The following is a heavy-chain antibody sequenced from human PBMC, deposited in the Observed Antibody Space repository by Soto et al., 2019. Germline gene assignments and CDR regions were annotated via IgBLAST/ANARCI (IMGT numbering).Heavy chain of an antibody. CDR2: INHNTNT. CDR1: GGSFSDTY. Sequence: QVHLQQWGAGLLKPSETLSLTCAVYGGSFSDTYWNWFRQPPGKGLGWIGEINHNTNTIYNPSLKRRVTISVATSKNPFSLKLTSLAAADMAVYYCARGVRLLRGSFDPWGQGTLVTVSS. V-gene: IGHV4-34*01. J-gene: IGHJ5*02. CDR3: ARGVRLLRGSFDP. D-gene: IGHD2-15*01.